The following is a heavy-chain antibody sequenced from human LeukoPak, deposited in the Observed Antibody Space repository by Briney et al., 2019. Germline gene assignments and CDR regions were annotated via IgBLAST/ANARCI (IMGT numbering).Heavy chain of an antibody. D-gene: IGHD3/OR15-3a*01. Sequence: SETLSPTCTVSGGSISSYYWSWIRQPPGKGLEWIGSIYHSGSTYYNPSLKSRVTISVDTSKNQFSLNLSSVTAADTAVYYCARQEIGLRSFDPWGQGTLVTVSS. CDR1: GGSISSYY. V-gene: IGHV4-59*04. CDR3: ARQEIGLRSFDP. J-gene: IGHJ5*02. CDR2: IYHSGST.